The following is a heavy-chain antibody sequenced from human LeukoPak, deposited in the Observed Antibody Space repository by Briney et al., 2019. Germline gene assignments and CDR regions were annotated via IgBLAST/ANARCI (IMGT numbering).Heavy chain of an antibody. V-gene: IGHV4-30-4*07. J-gene: IGHJ2*01. CDR1: GGSISSGGYS. CDR3: ARHSRTPTLRYFDL. Sequence: SQTLSLTCAVSGGSISSGGYSWSWIRQPPGKGLEWIGYIYYSGSTNYNPSLKSRVTISVDTSKNQFSLKLSSVTAADTAVYYCARHSRTPTLRYFDLWGRGTLVTVSS. CDR2: IYYSGST. D-gene: IGHD4-11*01.